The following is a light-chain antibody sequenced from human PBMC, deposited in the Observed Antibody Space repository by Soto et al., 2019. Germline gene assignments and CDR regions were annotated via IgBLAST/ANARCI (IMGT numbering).Light chain of an antibody. CDR3: QQYSSLPHT. CDR1: QSVNNAF. V-gene: IGKV3-20*01. J-gene: IGKJ2*01. CDR2: GVS. Sequence: ESVLTQSPGTLSLSPGERATLSCRASQSVNNAFFAWYQQKPGQAPRLLIYGVSSRAAGIPDRFSGSGSGTDFTLTFSRLEPEDFVVYFCQQYSSLPHTFGQGTKLEVK.